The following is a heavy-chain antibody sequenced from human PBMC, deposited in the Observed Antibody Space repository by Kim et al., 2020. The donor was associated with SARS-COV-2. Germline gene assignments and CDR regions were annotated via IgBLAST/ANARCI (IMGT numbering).Heavy chain of an antibody. CDR3: ARDPRYYGSGSYGHFDY. J-gene: IGHJ4*02. Sequence: ASVKVSCKASGYTFTSYYMHWVRQAPGQGLEWMGIINPSGGSTSYAQKFQGRVTMTRDTSTSTVYMELSSLRSEDTAVYYCARDPRYYGSGSYGHFDYWGQGTLVTVSS. CDR1: GYTFTSYY. D-gene: IGHD3-10*01. V-gene: IGHV1-46*01. CDR2: INPSGGST.